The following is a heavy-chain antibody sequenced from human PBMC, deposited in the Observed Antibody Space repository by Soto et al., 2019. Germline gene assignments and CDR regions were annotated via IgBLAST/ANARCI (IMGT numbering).Heavy chain of an antibody. V-gene: IGHV4-34*01. CDR3: ARGQNYYGSGSYYEGGYYYYMDV. Sequence: SETLSLTCAVYGGSFSGYYWSWIRQPPGKGLEWIGEINHSGSTNYNPSLKSRVTISVDTSKNQFSLKLSSVTAADTAVYYCARGQNYYGSGSYYEGGYYYYMDVWGKGTTVTVSS. CDR1: GGSFSGYY. D-gene: IGHD3-10*01. J-gene: IGHJ6*03. CDR2: INHSGST.